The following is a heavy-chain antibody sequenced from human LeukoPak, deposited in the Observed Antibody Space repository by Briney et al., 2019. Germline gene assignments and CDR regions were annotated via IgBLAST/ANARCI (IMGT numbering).Heavy chain of an antibody. Sequence: GGSLRLSCVASGFTISSYSMNWVRQAPGEGLEWVSYISSSGSTIYYADSVKGRFTISRDNAKNSLYLQMNSLRAEDTAVYYCAELGITMIGGVWGKGTTVTISS. CDR1: GFTISSYS. CDR3: AELGITMIGGV. J-gene: IGHJ6*04. V-gene: IGHV3-48*04. D-gene: IGHD3-10*02. CDR2: ISSSGSTI.